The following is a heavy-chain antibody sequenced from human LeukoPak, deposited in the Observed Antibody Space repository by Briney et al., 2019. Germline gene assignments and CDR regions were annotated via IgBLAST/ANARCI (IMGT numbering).Heavy chain of an antibody. CDR3: ARGKGHDTSSTDY. J-gene: IGHJ4*02. D-gene: IGHD3-10*01. CDR1: GFTFSSNA. V-gene: IGHV3-23*01. CDR2: VSGSGGST. Sequence: GGSLRLSCAASGFTFSSNAMSWVRQAPGKGLQWVSTVSGSGGSTYYADSVKGRFTISRDNSKNTLYLQMNSLRAEDTAVYYCARGKGHDTSSTDYWGQGTLVTVSS.